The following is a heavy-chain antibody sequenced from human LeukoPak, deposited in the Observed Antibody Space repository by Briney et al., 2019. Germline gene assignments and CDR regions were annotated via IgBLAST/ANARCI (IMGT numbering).Heavy chain of an antibody. J-gene: IGHJ4*02. CDR3: ARAGVNGYNLNY. D-gene: IGHD5-24*01. Sequence: ASVKVSCKASGYTFTSYYMHWVRQAPGEGLEWMGIINPSGGSTSYAQKFQGRVTMTRDMSISTAYMELSRLRSDDTAVYYCARAGVNGYNLNYWGQGTLVTVSS. CDR1: GYTFTSYY. CDR2: INPSGGST. V-gene: IGHV1-46*01.